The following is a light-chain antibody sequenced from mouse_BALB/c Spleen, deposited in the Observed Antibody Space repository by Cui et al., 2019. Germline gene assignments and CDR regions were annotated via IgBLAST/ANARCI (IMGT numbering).Light chain of an antibody. CDR3: QQWSGYPFT. CDR2: RTS. J-gene: IGKJ2*01. Sequence: ENVLTESPATMAASLGQKVTMTCSASSSVSSSYLHWYQQKSGASPKPFIHRTSNLASGVPARFSGSGSGTSYSLTISSVEAEDDATYYCQQWSGYPFTFGGGTKLEIK. CDR1: SSVSSSY. V-gene: IGKV4-58*01.